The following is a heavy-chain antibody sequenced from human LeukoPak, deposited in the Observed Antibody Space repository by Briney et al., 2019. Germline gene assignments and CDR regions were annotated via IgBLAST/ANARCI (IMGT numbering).Heavy chain of an antibody. CDR1: GFTVSSNY. Sequence: PGGSLRLSCAASGFTVSSNYLSWVRQAPGKGLECVSVIYSGGNTYYADSVKGRFTISRDNSKNTLYLQMNSLRAEDTAVYYCARGGHGYDSSGYYLWGQGTLVTVSS. V-gene: IGHV3-53*05. CDR3: ARGGHGYDSSGYYL. CDR2: IYSGGNT. D-gene: IGHD3-22*01. J-gene: IGHJ5*02.